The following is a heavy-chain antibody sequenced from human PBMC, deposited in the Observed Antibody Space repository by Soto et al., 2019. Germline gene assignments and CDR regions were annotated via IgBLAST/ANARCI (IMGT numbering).Heavy chain of an antibody. CDR3: ARDKRRGITRVRGVSRAN. V-gene: IGHV4-31*03. J-gene: IGHJ4*02. D-gene: IGHD3-10*01. CDR1: GGSISSGGYY. Sequence: QVQLQETGPGLVKPSQNLSLTCTVSGGSISSGGYYWSWIRQHPGKGLEWIGYIYYSGSTYYNPSLKSRVTISVDTSKNQFSLKLSSVTAADTAVYYCARDKRRGITRVRGVSRANWGQVTLVTVAS. CDR2: IYYSGST.